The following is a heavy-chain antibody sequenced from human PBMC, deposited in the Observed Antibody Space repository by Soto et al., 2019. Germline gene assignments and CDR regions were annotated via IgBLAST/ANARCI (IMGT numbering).Heavy chain of an antibody. Sequence: ASVKVSCKASGYTFTSYAMHWVRQAPGQRLEWMGWINAGNGNTEYSQKFQGRVTITRDTSASTAYMELSSLRSEDTAVYYCARAVTVTTTLFDYWGQGTPVTVSS. J-gene: IGHJ4*02. CDR1: GYTFTSYA. D-gene: IGHD4-17*01. CDR3: ARAVTVTTTLFDY. V-gene: IGHV1-3*01. CDR2: INAGNGNT.